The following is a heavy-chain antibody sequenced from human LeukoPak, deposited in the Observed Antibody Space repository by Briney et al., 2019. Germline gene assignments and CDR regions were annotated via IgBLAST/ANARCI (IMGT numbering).Heavy chain of an antibody. V-gene: IGHV3-30*04. D-gene: IGHD4-17*01. Sequence: GRSLRLSCAASGFTFSSYAMHWVRQAPGKGLEWLAVILNDGSQKYYADSVKGRFTISRDNSKNTLYLQMNSLRAEDTAVYYCAKVYDYGDYVGAFDIWGQGTMVTVSS. CDR1: GFTFSSYA. CDR2: ILNDGSQK. CDR3: AKVYDYGDYVGAFDI. J-gene: IGHJ3*02.